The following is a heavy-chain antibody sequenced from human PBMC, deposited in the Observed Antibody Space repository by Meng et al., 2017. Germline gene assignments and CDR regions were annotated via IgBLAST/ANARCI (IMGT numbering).Heavy chain of an antibody. D-gene: IGHD6-13*01. CDR3: ARVGSSWSIDY. CDR1: GFTFSSYE. V-gene: IGHV3-21*01. J-gene: IGHJ4*02. CDR2: ISTSSIYI. Sequence: GGSLRLSCAASGFTFSSYEMNWVRQAPGKGLEWVSSISTSSIYIYYADSVKGRFTISRDNAKNSLYLQMNSLRAEDTAVYYCARVGSSWSIDYWGQGTLVTVSS.